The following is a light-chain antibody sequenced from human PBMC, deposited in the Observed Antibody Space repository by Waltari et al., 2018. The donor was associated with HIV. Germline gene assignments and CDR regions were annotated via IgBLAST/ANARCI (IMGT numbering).Light chain of an antibody. Sequence: AIQMIQSPSSLSASVGDRVTITCRASQGIGNDLGWYQQKPGKAPNLLIYSASSLQTGVPLRFSGSGSGTDFTLTITSLQPEDFATYYCLQDYNYPLTFGPGTKVDIK. J-gene: IGKJ3*01. CDR3: LQDYNYPLT. CDR2: SAS. CDR1: QGIGND. V-gene: IGKV1-6*01.